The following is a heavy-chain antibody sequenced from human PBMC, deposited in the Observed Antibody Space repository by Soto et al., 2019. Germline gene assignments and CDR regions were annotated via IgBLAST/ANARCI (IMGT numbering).Heavy chain of an antibody. J-gene: IGHJ6*03. CDR3: AREGVSSSWGHYYYYMDV. V-gene: IGHV1-18*01. CDR2: ISAYNGNT. Sequence: VSVKVSCKASGYTFTSYGISWVRQAPGQGLEWMGWISAYNGNTNYAQKLQGRVTMTTDTSTSTAYMELRSLRSDDTAVYYCAREGVSSSWGHYYYYMDVWGKGTTVTVSS. D-gene: IGHD6-13*01. CDR1: GYTFTSYG.